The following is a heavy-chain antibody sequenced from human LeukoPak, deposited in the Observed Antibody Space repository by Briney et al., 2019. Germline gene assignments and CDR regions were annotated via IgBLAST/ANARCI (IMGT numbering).Heavy chain of an antibody. CDR2: INHNGNVN. CDR3: VRARYSADSYYFDY. CDR1: GFTFSSYW. Sequence: GGSLRLSCAASGFTFSSYWMNWARQAPGKGLEWVASINHNGNVNYYVDSVKGRFTISRDNAKNSLYPQMSNLRAEDTAVYYCVRARYSADSYYFDYWGQGTLVTVSS. J-gene: IGHJ4*02. V-gene: IGHV3-7*03. D-gene: IGHD5-18*01.